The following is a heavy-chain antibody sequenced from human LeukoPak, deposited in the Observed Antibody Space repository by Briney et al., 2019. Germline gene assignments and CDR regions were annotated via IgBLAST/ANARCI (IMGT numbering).Heavy chain of an antibody. CDR1: GGSISSGDYY. CDR2: IYYSGST. CDR3: ARRSYYYDSSGYFDY. V-gene: IGHV4-30-4*01. D-gene: IGHD3-22*01. Sequence: SQTLSLTCTVSGGSISSGDYYWIWIRQPPGKGLEWIGYIYYSGSTYYNPSLKSRVTISVDTSKNQFSLKLSSVTAADTAVYYCARRSYYYDSSGYFDYWGQGTLVTVSS. J-gene: IGHJ4*02.